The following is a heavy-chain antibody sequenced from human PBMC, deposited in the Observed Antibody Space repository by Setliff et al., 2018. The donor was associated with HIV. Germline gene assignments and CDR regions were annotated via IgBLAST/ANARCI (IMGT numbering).Heavy chain of an antibody. J-gene: IGHJ4*02. D-gene: IGHD2-2*01. CDR3: ARGLKEGVRSTSCGDF. CDR1: RYSFTAYQ. Sequence: ASVTVSCKTFRYSFTAYQMHWLRQAPGQGLEWMGRINRDNGGIDYAQKFQGRVTVTRDTSINTAYMELSGLRSEDTAVYYCARGLKEGVRSTSCGDFWGQGSLVTVSS. V-gene: IGHV1-2*06. CDR2: INRDNGGI.